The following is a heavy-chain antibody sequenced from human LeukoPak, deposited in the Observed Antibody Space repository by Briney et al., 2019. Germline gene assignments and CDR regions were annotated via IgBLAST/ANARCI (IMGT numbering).Heavy chain of an antibody. CDR2: ISYDGSNK. V-gene: IGHV3-30*04. J-gene: IGHJ4*02. CDR1: GFTFSSYA. CDR3: AKEGRATTGFAFDY. D-gene: IGHD1-26*01. Sequence: GGSLRLSCAASGFTFSSYAMHWVRQAPGKGLEWVAVISYDGSNKYYADSVKGRFTISRDNSKNTLYLQMNSLRAEDTAVYYCAKEGRATTGFAFDYWGQGTLVTVSS.